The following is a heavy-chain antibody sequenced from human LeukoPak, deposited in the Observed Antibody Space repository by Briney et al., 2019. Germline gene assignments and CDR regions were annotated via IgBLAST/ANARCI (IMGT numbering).Heavy chain of an antibody. J-gene: IGHJ4*02. D-gene: IGHD5-24*01. CDR3: ARWRMATAQGRYFDY. CDR2: IYYSGST. Sequence: SETLSLTCTVSGGAISSGGYYWSWIRQHPGKGLEWIGHIYYSGSTYYNPSLKSRVTISVDTSKNQFSLKLSSVTAADTAVYYCARWRMATAQGRYFDYWGQGTLVTVSS. V-gene: IGHV4-31*03. CDR1: GGAISSGGYY.